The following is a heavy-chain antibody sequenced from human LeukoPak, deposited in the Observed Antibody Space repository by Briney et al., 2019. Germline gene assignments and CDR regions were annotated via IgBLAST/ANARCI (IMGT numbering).Heavy chain of an antibody. CDR1: GYTFTSYY. V-gene: IGHV1-46*01. J-gene: IGHJ5*02. Sequence: ASVKVSCKASGYTFTSYYMHWVRQAPGQGLEWMGIINPSGGSTSYAQKFQDRVTMTRDMSTSTVYMELSSLRSEDTAVYYCAREGGQLVYVNWFDPWGQGTLVTVSS. CDR3: AREGGQLVYVNWFDP. CDR2: INPSGGST. D-gene: IGHD6-13*01.